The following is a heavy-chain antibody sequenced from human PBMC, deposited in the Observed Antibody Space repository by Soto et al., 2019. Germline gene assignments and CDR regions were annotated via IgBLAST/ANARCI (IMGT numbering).Heavy chain of an antibody. V-gene: IGHV1-69*02. CDR3: ARSLARGIVATTKYYYYYYMDV. CDR2: IIPILGIA. CDR1: GGTFSSYT. Sequence: GASVKVSCKASGGTFSSYTISWVRQAPGQGLEWMGRIIPILGIANYAQKFQGRVTITADKSTSTAYMELSSLRSEDTAVYYCARSLARGIVATTKYYYYYYMDVWGKGTTVTVSS. D-gene: IGHD5-12*01. J-gene: IGHJ6*03.